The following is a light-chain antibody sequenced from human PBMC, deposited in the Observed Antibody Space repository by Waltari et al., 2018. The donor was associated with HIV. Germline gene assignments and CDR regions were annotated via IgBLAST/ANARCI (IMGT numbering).Light chain of an antibody. CDR2: GVS. J-gene: IGKJ1*01. Sequence: EIVLTQSPDTKSLSPGESATLSCRASQSIRNNYWAWYQQRPGQTPRHLIYGVSTRATDPPDRFSGSGSGRDFTLTISRLEPEDYAVYYWQQYGESPTFGQGTKGEIK. CDR1: QSIRNNY. CDR3: QQYGESPT. V-gene: IGKV3-20*01.